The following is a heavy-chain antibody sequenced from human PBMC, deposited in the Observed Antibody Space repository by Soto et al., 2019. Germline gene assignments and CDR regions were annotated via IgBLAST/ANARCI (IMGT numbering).Heavy chain of an antibody. CDR1: GFTFSDHY. D-gene: IGHD1-26*01. Sequence: EVQLVESGGGLVQPGGSLRLSCAASGFTFSDHYMDWVRQAPGKGLEWVGRSRNKANSYSTEYAASVQCRFTISRDESKNSLYLQTSSLKTVDTAVYYCARFSGSYTRGLDYWGKGTLVTVS. J-gene: IGHJ4*02. CDR2: SRNKANSYST. CDR3: ARFSGSYTRGLDY. V-gene: IGHV3-72*01.